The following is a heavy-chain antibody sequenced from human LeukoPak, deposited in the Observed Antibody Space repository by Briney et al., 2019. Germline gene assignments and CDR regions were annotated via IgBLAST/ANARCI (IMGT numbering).Heavy chain of an antibody. D-gene: IGHD3-10*01. CDR3: ARDLEGEGNLKLLWFGETNYYFDY. J-gene: IGHJ4*02. CDR2: IYYSGST. V-gene: IGHV4-59*12. Sequence: SETLSLTCTVSGGSISGYYWSWLRQAPGKGLEWIGYIYYSGSTNYNPSLKSRVIISVDTSKNQFSLKLSSVTAADTAVYYCARDLEGEGNLKLLWFGETNYYFDYWGQGTLVTVSS. CDR1: GGSISGYY.